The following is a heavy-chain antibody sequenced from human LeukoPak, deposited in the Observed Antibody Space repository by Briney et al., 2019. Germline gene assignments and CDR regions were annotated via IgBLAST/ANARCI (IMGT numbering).Heavy chain of an antibody. CDR3: AKSNGYGLVDI. CDR2: IYTSGST. V-gene: IGHV4-4*07. Sequence: TSSETLSLTCTVSGGSINSYYWSWIRQPAGKGLEWIGRIYTSGSTNYNPSLKSRVTMSVDTSKNQFSLKLNSVTAADTAVYYCAKSNGYGLVDIWGQGTMVTVSS. CDR1: GGSINSYY. J-gene: IGHJ3*02. D-gene: IGHD3-10*01.